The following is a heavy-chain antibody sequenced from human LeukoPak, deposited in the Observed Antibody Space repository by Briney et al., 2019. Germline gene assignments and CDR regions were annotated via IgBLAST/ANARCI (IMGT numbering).Heavy chain of an antibody. J-gene: IGHJ4*02. D-gene: IGHD1-26*01. Sequence: GGSLRLSCAASGFTFSSYWMSWVRQAPGKGLEWVANIKQDGSEKYYVDSVKGRFTISRDNAKNSLYLQMNSLRAEDTAVYYCARDKSVSGSYKQGKCWGQGTLVTVSS. V-gene: IGHV3-7*01. CDR1: GFTFSSYW. CDR3: ARDKSVSGSYKQGKC. CDR2: IKQDGSEK.